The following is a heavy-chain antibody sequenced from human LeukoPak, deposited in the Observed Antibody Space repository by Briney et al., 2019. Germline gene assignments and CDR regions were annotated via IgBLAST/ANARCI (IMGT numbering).Heavy chain of an antibody. CDR1: RFTFSRYA. Sequence: PGGSLRLSCAASRFTFSRYAMHWVRQAPGKGLEWVAFISYDGSKKYYADSVKGRFSISRDNSKNTLYLQMSSLRADDTAVYYCARDYYGSTGYYFGYWGQGTLVTVSS. D-gene: IGHD3-10*01. CDR2: ISYDGSKK. V-gene: IGHV3-30*04. J-gene: IGHJ4*02. CDR3: ARDYYGSTGYYFGY.